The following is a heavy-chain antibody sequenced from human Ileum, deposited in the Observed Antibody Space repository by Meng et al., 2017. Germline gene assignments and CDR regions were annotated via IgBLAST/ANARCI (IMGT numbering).Heavy chain of an antibody. V-gene: IGHV4-4*02. D-gene: IGHD3-22*01. CDR1: GGSISSSNW. CDR3: FDY. CDR2: IYHSGST. Sequence: QVQLQESGPGLVKPSGTLSLTCAVSGGSISSSNWWSWVRQPPGKGLEWIGEIYHSGSTNYNQVVLTMTNMDPVDTATYYCAHMNYYDSSGYYPPYYFDYWGQGTLVTVSS. J-gene: IGHJ4*02.